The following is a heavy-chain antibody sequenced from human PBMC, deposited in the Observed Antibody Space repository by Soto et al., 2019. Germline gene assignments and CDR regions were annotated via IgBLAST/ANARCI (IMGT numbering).Heavy chain of an antibody. Sequence: QITLKESGPTLVKPTQTLTLTCSFSGFSLSTTGVGVGWIRQSPGKALEWLAIIYWDNDKRYSPSLKSRVTITKDTSKNQVVLTVTNMDPVDTGTYSCARSLWFGELHWGQGALVTVSS. CDR1: GFSLSTTGVG. CDR3: ARSLWFGELH. CDR2: IYWDNDK. D-gene: IGHD3-10*01. V-gene: IGHV2-5*02. J-gene: IGHJ4*02.